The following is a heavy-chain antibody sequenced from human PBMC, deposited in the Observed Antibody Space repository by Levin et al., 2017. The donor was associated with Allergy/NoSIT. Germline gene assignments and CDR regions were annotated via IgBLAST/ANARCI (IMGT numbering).Heavy chain of an antibody. Sequence: LSLTCAASGFPFSSHAMSWVRQAPGTGLEWVSGISNSGGSTYYADSVKGRFTISRDNSKNTLYLQMNSLRAEDTAVYYCAKDTPDLSPGPYFDCWGQGTLVTVSS. CDR3: AKDTPDLSPGPYFDC. V-gene: IGHV3-23*01. J-gene: IGHJ4*02. CDR2: ISNSGGST. CDR1: GFPFSSHA.